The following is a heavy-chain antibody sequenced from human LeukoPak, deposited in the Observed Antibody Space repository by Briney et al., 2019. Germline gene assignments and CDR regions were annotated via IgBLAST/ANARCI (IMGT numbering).Heavy chain of an antibody. CDR3: ARRGYSTGWYYFDY. Sequence: SETLSLTCTVSGGSISSYYWSWIRQPPGKGLEWIGYIYSSGSTNYNPSLESRVTISVDTSKNQFSLKLSSVTAADTAVYYCARRGYSTGWYYFDYWGQGTLVTVSS. CDR1: GGSISSYY. CDR2: IYSSGST. J-gene: IGHJ4*02. V-gene: IGHV4-59*08. D-gene: IGHD6-19*01.